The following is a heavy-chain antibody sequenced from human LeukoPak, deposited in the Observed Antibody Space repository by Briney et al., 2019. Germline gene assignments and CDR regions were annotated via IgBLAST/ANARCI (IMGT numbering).Heavy chain of an antibody. V-gene: IGHV3-74*01. CDR2: IKKDESST. J-gene: IGHJ4*02. CDR1: GFTFSNYY. D-gene: IGHD3-10*01. CDR3: ARGYSSGDNYLFDF. Sequence: PGGSLRLSCAASGFTFSNYYMHWVRQAPGKGLEWVSCIKKDESSTIYADSVKGRFTTSRDNTKNTLYLQMNSLRAEDTAVYYCARGYSSGDNYLFDFWGQGSLVTVSA.